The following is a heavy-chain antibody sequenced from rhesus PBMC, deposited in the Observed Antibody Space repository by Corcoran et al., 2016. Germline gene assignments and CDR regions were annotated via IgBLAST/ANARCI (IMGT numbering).Heavy chain of an antibody. D-gene: IGHD2-21*01. CDR3: TRDPSGLLLYGLDS. J-gene: IGHJ6*01. Sequence: DVQLVESGGGLVKPGGSLRLSCAASGFTFDDYAMSWVRQAPGKGLEWVSRISWKIGPKYYAGAVKGRFTISRENAKNSLFLQMDRLGAEDTAVYYCTRDPSGLLLYGLDSWGQGVVVTVSS. V-gene: IGHV3-134*01. CDR2: ISWKIGPK. CDR1: GFTFDDYA.